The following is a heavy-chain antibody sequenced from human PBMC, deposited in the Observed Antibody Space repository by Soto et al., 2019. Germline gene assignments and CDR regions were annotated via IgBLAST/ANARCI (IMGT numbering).Heavy chain of an antibody. CDR3: ARGRYSGHVLYYFDY. D-gene: IGHD5-12*01. J-gene: IGHJ4*02. CDR2: INRSGST. Sequence: XETRPLPWAVCGWSFSGYSLSWIRQPPGNGLEWLGEINRSGSTKYNPSLKSRVTISVDTSKNQFSLKLSSVTAADTAVYYCARGRYSGHVLYYFDYWGQGTLVTVSS. CDR1: GWSFSGYS. V-gene: IGHV4-34*01.